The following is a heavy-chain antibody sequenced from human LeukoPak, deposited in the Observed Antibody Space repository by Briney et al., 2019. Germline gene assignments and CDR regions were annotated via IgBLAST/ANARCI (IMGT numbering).Heavy chain of an antibody. CDR2: ISIFSSTI. V-gene: IGHV3-48*01. CDR1: GFTFNSYH. Sequence: PGGSLRLSCAASGFTFNSYHFNWVRQAPGKGPEWVSYISIFSSTIYYADSVKGRFTISRDDAKNSVYLQMNSLRAEDTAVYYCARTHERDLDYWGQGTLVTVSS. CDR3: ARTHERDLDY. J-gene: IGHJ4*02.